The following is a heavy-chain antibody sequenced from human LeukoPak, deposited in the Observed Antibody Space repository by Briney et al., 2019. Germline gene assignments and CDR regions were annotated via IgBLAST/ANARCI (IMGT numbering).Heavy chain of an antibody. CDR2: INSDGSST. Sequence: GGSLRLSCAASGFTFSSYWMHWVRQAPGKGLVWVSRINSDGSSTSYADSVKGRFTISRDNAKNTLYLQMNSLRAEDTAVYYCARMGEWYLNWFDPWGQGTLVTVSS. D-gene: IGHD3-3*01. CDR1: GFTFSSYW. V-gene: IGHV3-74*01. CDR3: ARMGEWYLNWFDP. J-gene: IGHJ5*02.